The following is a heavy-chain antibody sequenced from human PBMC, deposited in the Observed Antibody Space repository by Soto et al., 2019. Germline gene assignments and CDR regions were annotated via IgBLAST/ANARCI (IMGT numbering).Heavy chain of an antibody. V-gene: IGHV4-4*07. Sequence: PSETLSLTCTVSGGSISTYYWSWIRQPAGKGLEWIGRFYTSGSTNYNPSLKSRVTMSVDTSKNHFSLKLSSVTAADTAVYYCARGTPYYVSSGHSYYFDYWGQGTLVTVSS. D-gene: IGHD3-22*01. CDR1: GGSISTYY. CDR2: FYTSGST. J-gene: IGHJ4*02. CDR3: ARGTPYYVSSGHSYYFDY.